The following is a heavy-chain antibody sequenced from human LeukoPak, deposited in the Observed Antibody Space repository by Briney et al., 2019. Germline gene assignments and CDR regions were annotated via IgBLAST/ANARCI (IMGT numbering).Heavy chain of an antibody. CDR3: ARDRACSGGSCYLFDY. CDR1: GGSISSSNW. CDR2: IYHSGSA. V-gene: IGHV4-4*02. D-gene: IGHD2-15*01. J-gene: IGHJ4*02. Sequence: PSETLSLTCAVSGGSISSSNWWSWVRQPPGKGLEWIGEIYHSGSANYNPSLKSRVTISVDKSKNQFSLKLSSVTAADTAVYYCARDRACSGGSCYLFDYWGQGTLVTVSS.